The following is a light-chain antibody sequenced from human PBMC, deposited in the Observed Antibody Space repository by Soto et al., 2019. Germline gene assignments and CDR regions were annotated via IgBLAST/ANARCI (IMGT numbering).Light chain of an antibody. CDR1: QSVSTY. CDR2: DAS. V-gene: IGKV3-11*01. J-gene: IGKJ4*01. Sequence: EIVLTQSPATLSSSPGERATLSCRASQSVSTYVAWYQQKPGQAPRLLIYDASNRATGIPALFSGSGSGTDFTTTISSLAPDDVALYFCVQRSIWLTFGGGTKVEIK. CDR3: VQRSIWLT.